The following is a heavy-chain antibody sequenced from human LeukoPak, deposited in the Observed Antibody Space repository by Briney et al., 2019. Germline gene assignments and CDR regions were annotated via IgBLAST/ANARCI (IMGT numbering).Heavy chain of an antibody. Sequence: GGSLRLSCKAAGFTFSSYAMSWVRQAPGKGLEWVSAISGSGGSTYYADSVKGRFTISRDNSKNTLYLQMNSLRAEDTAVYYCATFSGWELLLGAFDIWGQGTMVTVSS. J-gene: IGHJ3*02. CDR1: GFTFSSYA. V-gene: IGHV3-23*01. CDR2: ISGSGGST. D-gene: IGHD1-26*01. CDR3: ATFSGWELLLGAFDI.